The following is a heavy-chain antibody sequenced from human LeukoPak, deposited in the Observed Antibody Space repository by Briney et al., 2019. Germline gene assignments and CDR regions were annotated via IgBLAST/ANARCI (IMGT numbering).Heavy chain of an antibody. Sequence: GGSLRLSCAASGFTFSSYEMNWVRQAPGKGLEWVSYISSSGSTIYYADSVKGRFTISRDNAKNSLYLQMSSLRAEDTAVYYCARDGNYYDSSGCLDYWGQGTLVTVSS. CDR2: ISSSGSTI. D-gene: IGHD3-22*01. CDR1: GFTFSSYE. V-gene: IGHV3-48*03. J-gene: IGHJ4*02. CDR3: ARDGNYYDSSGCLDY.